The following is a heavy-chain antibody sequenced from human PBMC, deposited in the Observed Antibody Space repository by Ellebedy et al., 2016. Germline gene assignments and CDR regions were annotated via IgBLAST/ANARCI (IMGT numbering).Heavy chain of an antibody. J-gene: IGHJ1*01. V-gene: IGHV3-15*01. CDR3: ASIAVAGRVEYFQD. CDR2: IKSKTDGGTT. CDR1: GFTFSNAW. Sequence: GESLKISXAASGFTFSNAWMSWVRQAPGKGLEWVGRIKSKTDGGTTDYAAPVKGRFTISRDDSKNTLYLQMNSLKTEDTAVYYCASIAVAGRVEYFQDWGQGTLVTVSS. D-gene: IGHD6-19*01.